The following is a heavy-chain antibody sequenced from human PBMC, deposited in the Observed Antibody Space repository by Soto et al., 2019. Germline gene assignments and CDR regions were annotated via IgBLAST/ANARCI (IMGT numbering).Heavy chain of an antibody. CDR1: GFTFSSYA. V-gene: IGHV3-23*01. Sequence: GGSLRLSCAASGFTFSSYAMSWVRQAPGKGLEWVSAISGSGGSTYYADSVKGRFTISRDNSKNTLYLQMNSLRAEDTAVYYCANGIRPTPYCSGGSCYGGAFDIWGQGTMVTVSS. D-gene: IGHD2-15*01. CDR3: ANGIRPTPYCSGGSCYGGAFDI. CDR2: ISGSGGST. J-gene: IGHJ3*02.